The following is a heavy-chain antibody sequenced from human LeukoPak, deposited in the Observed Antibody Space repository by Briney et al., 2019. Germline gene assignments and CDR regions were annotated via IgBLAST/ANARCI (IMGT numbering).Heavy chain of an antibody. CDR2: VYSSGNI. V-gene: IGHV4-61*02. Sequence: SETLSLTCTLSRGSITRGSYSWTWIRQPAGKGLEWIGRVYSSGNIDYNPSLKSRVTISVATSENQFSLKLSSVTAADTAVYYCARDGPNWMTWGQGTLVTVSS. CDR3: ARDGPNWMT. D-gene: IGHD1-20*01. CDR1: RGSITRGSYS. J-gene: IGHJ4*02.